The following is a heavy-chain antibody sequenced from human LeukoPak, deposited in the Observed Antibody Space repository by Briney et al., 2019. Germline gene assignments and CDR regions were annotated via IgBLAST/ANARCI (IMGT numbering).Heavy chain of an antibody. CDR2: IYYSGST. CDR3: ARLVWVNFYGFLPRERHTLYFDY. CDR1: GGSISSSNYQ. V-gene: IGHV4-39*01. J-gene: IGHJ4*02. D-gene: IGHD3-10*01. Sequence: SETLSLTCTVSGGSISSSNYQWGWVRQPPGTGLEWIGNIYYSGSTYYNPSLKSRVTISIDTSKNQFSLRLSSVTAADTAVYFCARLVWVNFYGFLPRERHTLYFDYWGQGTLVTVSS.